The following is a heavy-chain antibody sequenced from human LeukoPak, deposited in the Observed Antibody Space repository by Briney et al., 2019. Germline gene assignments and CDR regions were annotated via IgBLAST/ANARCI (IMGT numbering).Heavy chain of an antibody. CDR3: AGGFGFLIES. CDR1: GFTISTYY. V-gene: IGHV3-7*04. D-gene: IGHD3-3*01. Sequence: QPGGSLRLSCAASGFTISTYYMACVRQAQGKGLKWVANIKQDGSEKYYGGSVKGRFTISRDNAKNSLYLQLNSLGVEDTAVYFCAGGFGFLIESWGQGALVTVSS. J-gene: IGHJ4*02. CDR2: IKQDGSEK.